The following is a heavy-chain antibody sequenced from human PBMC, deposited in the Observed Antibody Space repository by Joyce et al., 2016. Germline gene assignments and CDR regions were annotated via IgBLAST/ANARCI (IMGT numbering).Heavy chain of an antibody. CDR2: ITHKSDRYGT. V-gene: IGHV3-72*01. D-gene: IGHD3-10*01. CDR1: RFSFSDYY. Sequence: EVQLVESVGGLVQPGGSLRLSCAASRFSFSDYYMAWVRQAPGKGLEWVGRITHKSDRYGTEYAASVEGRFSISRDDSKKSLYLQMNSLRTEDTAVYYCAGEYYYRMDVWGQGTTVTVSS. J-gene: IGHJ6*02. CDR3: AGEYYYRMDV.